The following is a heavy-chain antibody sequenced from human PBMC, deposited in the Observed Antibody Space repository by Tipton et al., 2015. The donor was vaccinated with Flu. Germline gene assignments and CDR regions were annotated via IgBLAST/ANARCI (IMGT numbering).Heavy chain of an antibody. CDR2: IKQDGSEK. J-gene: IGHJ3*02. CDR1: GFTLSSYW. CDR3: AKEGKWLQSPEAFDI. D-gene: IGHD5-24*01. Sequence: SLRLSCAASGFTLSSYWMSWVRQAPGKGLEWVANIKQDGSEKYYVDSVKGRFTISRDNAKNSLYLQMNSLRVEDTAVYYCAKEGKWLQSPEAFDIWGQGTVVTVSS. V-gene: IGHV3-7*01.